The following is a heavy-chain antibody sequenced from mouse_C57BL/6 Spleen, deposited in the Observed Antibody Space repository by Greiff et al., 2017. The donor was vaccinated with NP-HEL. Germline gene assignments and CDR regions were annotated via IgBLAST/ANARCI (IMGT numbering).Heavy chain of an antibody. CDR2: IDPETGGT. J-gene: IGHJ4*01. Sequence: QVQLKQSGAELVRPGASVTLSCKASGYTFTDYEMHWVKQTPVHGLAWIGAIDPETGGTAYNQKFKGKAILTADKSSSTAYMELRSLTSEDSAVYYCTRAYYYAMDYWGQGTSVTVSS. CDR3: TRAYYYAMDY. CDR1: GYTFTDYE. V-gene: IGHV1-15*01.